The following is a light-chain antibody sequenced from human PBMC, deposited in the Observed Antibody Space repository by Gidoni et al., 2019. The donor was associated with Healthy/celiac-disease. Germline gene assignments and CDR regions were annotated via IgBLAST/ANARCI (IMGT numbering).Light chain of an antibody. J-gene: IGKJ1*01. CDR3: QQYNNWPPT. CDR2: GAS. V-gene: IGKV3-15*01. Sequence: EIVMTQSPATLSVSPGERATLSCRASPSVSSNLAWYQQKPGQAPRLLIYGASTRATGIPARFSGSGSGTEFTLTISSLQSEDFAVYYCQQYNNWPPTFXQXTKVEIK. CDR1: PSVSSN.